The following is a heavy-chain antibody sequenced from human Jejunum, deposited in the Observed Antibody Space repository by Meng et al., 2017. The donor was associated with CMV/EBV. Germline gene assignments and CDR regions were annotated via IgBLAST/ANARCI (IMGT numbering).Heavy chain of an antibody. CDR3: AKGGTLNVVVPDASWAIGY. Sequence: STDAVDWVRKDQGKGLEWVSGISGSGDSTYYTDSVKGRFTISRDNSQNTLYLHMSSLRAEDTAVYFCAKGGTLNVVVPDASWAIGYWGQGTLVTVSS. J-gene: IGHJ4*02. CDR2: ISGSGDST. CDR1: STDA. V-gene: IGHV3-23*01. D-gene: IGHD2-2*01.